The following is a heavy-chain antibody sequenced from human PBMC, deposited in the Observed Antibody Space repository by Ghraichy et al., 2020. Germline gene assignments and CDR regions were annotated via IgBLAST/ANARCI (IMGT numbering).Heavy chain of an antibody. V-gene: IGHV1-18*01. D-gene: IGHD1-7*01. CDR3: ARVGHSGQTKPTLELRACFDY. Sequence: ASVKVSCKASGYTFTSYGISWVRQAPGQGLEWMGWISAYNGNTNYAQKLQGRVTMTTDTSTSTAYMELRSLRSDDTAVYYCARVGHSGQTKPTLELRACFDYWGQGTLVTVSS. CDR1: GYTFTSYG. J-gene: IGHJ4*02. CDR2: ISAYNGNT.